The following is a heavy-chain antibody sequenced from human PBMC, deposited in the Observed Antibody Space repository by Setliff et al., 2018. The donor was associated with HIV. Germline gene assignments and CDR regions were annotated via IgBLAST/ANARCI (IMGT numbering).Heavy chain of an antibody. Sequence: PSETLSLTCAVYGGSLSGYYWTWIRQPPGKGPEWIGEINHSGSTNYNPSLKSRVTISIDTSKNQFSLKLSSVTAADTAMYYCARGRMATVLIRNWIDPWGQGSLVTVSS. CDR3: ARGRMATVLIRNWIDP. CDR1: GGSLSGYY. J-gene: IGHJ5*02. D-gene: IGHD4-4*01. V-gene: IGHV4-34*01. CDR2: INHSGST.